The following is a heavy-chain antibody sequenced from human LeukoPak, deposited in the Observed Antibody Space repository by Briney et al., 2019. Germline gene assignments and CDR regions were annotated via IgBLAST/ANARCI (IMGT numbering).Heavy chain of an antibody. Sequence: GGSLRLSCAVSGFTFSSYAMNWVRQAPGKGLEWVSYISSGGSTMYYADSVKGRFTISRDNVKNSLYLQMNSLRAEDTAVYYCARDRTLGYWGQGTLVTVSS. CDR1: GFTFSSYA. CDR3: ARDRTLGY. V-gene: IGHV3-48*03. CDR2: ISSGGSTM. J-gene: IGHJ4*02.